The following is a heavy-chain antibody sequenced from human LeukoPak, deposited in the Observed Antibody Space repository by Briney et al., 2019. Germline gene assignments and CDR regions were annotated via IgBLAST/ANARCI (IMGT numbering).Heavy chain of an antibody. CDR3: ARDGRYSSSWHQYHYYMDV. CDR1: GFTVSSNY. CDR2: VYGGDTT. V-gene: IGHV3-66*02. Sequence: PGGSLRLSCAASGFTVSSNYMSWVRQAPGKGLEWVSVVYGGDTTFYADSVKGRFTISRDNSKNTLYLQMNSLRAEDTAVYYCARDGRYSSSWHQYHYYMDVWGKGTTVTVSS. J-gene: IGHJ6*03. D-gene: IGHD6-13*01.